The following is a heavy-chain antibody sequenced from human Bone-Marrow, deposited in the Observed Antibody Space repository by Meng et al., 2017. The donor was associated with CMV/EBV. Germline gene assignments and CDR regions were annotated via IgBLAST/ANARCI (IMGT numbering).Heavy chain of an antibody. Sequence: SETLSLTCTVSGYSISSGYYWGWIRQPPGKGLEWIGSIYHSGSTNYNPSLRSRLTISEDTSKSQVSLNLSSVTAADTALYYCARAFCRSASCYAFDIWGQGKMVTGSS. J-gene: IGHJ3*02. CDR1: GYSISSGYY. V-gene: IGHV4-38-2*02. CDR3: ARAFCRSASCYAFDI. CDR2: IYHSGST. D-gene: IGHD2-2*01.